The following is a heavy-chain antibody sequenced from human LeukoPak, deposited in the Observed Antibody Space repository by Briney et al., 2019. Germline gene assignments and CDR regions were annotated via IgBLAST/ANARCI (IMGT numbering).Heavy chain of an antibody. V-gene: IGHV4-31*02. CDR1: GITLSNYG. CDR3: ARDPLSSGYSYGSRRYGMDV. Sequence: LRLSCVVSGITLSNYGMSWIRQHPGKGLEWIGYIYYSGSTYYNPSLKSRVTISVDTSKNQFSLKLSSVTAADTAVYYCARDPLSSGYSYGSRRYGMDVWGQGTTVTVSS. D-gene: IGHD5-18*01. CDR2: IYYSGST. J-gene: IGHJ6*02.